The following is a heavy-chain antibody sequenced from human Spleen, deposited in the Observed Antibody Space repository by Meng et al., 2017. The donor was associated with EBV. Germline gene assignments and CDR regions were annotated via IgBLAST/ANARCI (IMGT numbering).Heavy chain of an antibody. D-gene: IGHD5-12*01. V-gene: IGHV4-4*03. J-gene: IGHJ4*02. CDR3: ARLGRGYSGYDTAY. CDR2: IHHRGSA. CDR1: GASISSSNW. Sequence: QVKPQESGPGLVKPPGTLSLTCAVSGASISSSNWWTWVRQPPGKGLEWIGEIHHRGSANYNPSLKSRVTFSLDKSKNHFSLNLTSVTAADTAVYYCARLGRGYSGYDTAYWGQGTLVTVSS.